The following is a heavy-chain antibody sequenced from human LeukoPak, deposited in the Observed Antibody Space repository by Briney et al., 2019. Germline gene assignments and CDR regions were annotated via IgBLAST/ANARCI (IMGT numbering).Heavy chain of an antibody. CDR2: ISNSGSSI. V-gene: IGHV3-48*03. CDR3: ESEIYGMDV. CDR1: GSTFSTYE. J-gene: IGHJ6*02. Sequence: GGSLRLSCTASGSTFSTYEVNWVRQAPGKGLEWVSYISNSGSSISYADSVKGRFTISRDNAKNSAFLQMNSLRVEDTAVYYCESEIYGMDVWGQGTTVTVSS.